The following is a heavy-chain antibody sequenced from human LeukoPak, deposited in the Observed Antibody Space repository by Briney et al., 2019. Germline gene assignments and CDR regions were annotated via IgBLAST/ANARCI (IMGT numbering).Heavy chain of an antibody. Sequence: PGGSLRLSCAASVFTFSSYGMYWVRQAPGKGLEWVSAISGSGGSTYYADSVKGRFTISRDNSKNTLYLQMNSLRAEDTAVYYCAKDTGYGSGSYRMFDYWGQGTLVTVSS. V-gene: IGHV3-23*01. D-gene: IGHD3-10*01. J-gene: IGHJ4*02. CDR3: AKDTGYGSGSYRMFDY. CDR2: ISGSGGST. CDR1: VFTFSSYG.